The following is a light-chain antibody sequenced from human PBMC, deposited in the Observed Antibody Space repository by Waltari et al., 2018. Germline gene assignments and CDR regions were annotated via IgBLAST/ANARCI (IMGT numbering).Light chain of an antibody. V-gene: IGKV3-15*01. Sequence: EIVMTQSPATLSLSPGERVTLSCWASQSVSSNLAWYQQKPGQAPRLLIYAASTRATGLPARCSGSGSGTEFTLTITSLQSEDFAVYCCQQYYSWPLTFGGGTKVEIK. CDR3: QQYYSWPLT. CDR2: AAS. CDR1: QSVSSN. J-gene: IGKJ4*01.